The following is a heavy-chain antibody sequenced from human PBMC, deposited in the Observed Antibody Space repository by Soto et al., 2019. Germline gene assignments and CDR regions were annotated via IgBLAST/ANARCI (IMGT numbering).Heavy chain of an antibody. Sequence: SLRLSCAASGFTFSSYGMHWVRQAPGKGLEWVAVIWYDGSNKYYADSVKGRFTISRDNSKNTLYLQMNSLRAEDTAVYYCARDTYYDSSGYYEANYAFDIWGQGTMVTVSS. CDR1: GFTFSSYG. CDR3: ARDTYYDSSGYYEANYAFDI. D-gene: IGHD3-22*01. J-gene: IGHJ3*02. V-gene: IGHV3-33*01. CDR2: IWYDGSNK.